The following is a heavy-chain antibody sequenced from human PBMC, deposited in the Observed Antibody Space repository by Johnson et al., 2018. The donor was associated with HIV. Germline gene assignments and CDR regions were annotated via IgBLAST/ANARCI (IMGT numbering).Heavy chain of an antibody. D-gene: IGHD1-26*01. CDR1: GFTFSSYW. CDR2: IKQDGSEK. J-gene: IGHJ3*02. V-gene: IGHV3-7*01. Sequence: VQLVESGGGLVQPGGSLRLSCAASGFTFSSYWMSWVRQAPGKGLEWVANIKQDGSEKYYVDSVKGRFTISRDNAKNSLYLQMNSLRAEDTAVYYCARDRLSGSYYVGNALDIWGQGTMVTVSS. CDR3: ARDRLSGSYYVGNALDI.